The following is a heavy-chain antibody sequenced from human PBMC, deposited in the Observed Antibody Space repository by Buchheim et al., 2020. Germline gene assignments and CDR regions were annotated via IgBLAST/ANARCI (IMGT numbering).Heavy chain of an antibody. CDR2: LWYDGTNT. J-gene: IGHJ6*02. Sequence: QVQLVESGGGVVQPGRSLRLSCAASGFTFGTSAMHWVRQAPGKGLEWVAFLWYDGTNTHYTDSVKGRFTISRDNSKNTVYLQMDSLRVDDTAVYYCARYHLCSRGKCQYHGMDVWGQGTT. CDR3: ARYHLCSRGKCQYHGMDV. CDR1: GFTFGTSA. D-gene: IGHD2-15*01. V-gene: IGHV3-33*01.